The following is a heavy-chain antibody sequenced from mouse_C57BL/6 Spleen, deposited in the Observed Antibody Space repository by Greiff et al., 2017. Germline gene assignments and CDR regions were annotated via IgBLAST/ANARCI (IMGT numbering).Heavy chain of an antibody. CDR2: IYPGDGAT. Sequence: VQLQQSGPELVKPGASVKISCKASGYAFSSSWMNWVKRRPGKGLEWIGRIYPGDGATNYNGKFKGKATLTADKSSSTPYMQLSSLTSEDSAVYFCARSPPYAMDYWGQGTSVTVSS. J-gene: IGHJ4*01. CDR3: ARSPPYAMDY. CDR1: GYAFSSSW. V-gene: IGHV1-82*01.